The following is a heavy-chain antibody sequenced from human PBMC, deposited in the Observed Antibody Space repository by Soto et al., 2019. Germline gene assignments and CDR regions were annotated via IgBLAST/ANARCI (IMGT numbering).Heavy chain of an antibody. CDR2: INPNSGGT. CDR3: ARELGSYTLDY. CDR1: GYTFTGYY. D-gene: IGHD3-10*01. J-gene: IGHJ4*02. Sequence: GASVEVSCKASGYTFTGYYIHWVRQAPGQGLEWMGWINPNSGGTNYAQKFQGWVTMTRDTSISTAYMELSRLRSDDTAVYYCARELGSYTLDYWGQGTLVTVSS. V-gene: IGHV1-2*04.